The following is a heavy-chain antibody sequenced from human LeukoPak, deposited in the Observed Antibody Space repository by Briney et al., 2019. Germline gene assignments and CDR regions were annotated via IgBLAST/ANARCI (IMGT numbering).Heavy chain of an antibody. CDR2: ISGGGGST. CDR1: GFTFSSYA. J-gene: IGHJ4*02. CDR3: AKEYGSGSYFVDY. V-gene: IGHV3-23*01. Sequence: PGGSLRLSCAASGFTFSSYAMSWVRQAPGKGLEWVSGISGGGGSTYSADSVKGRFTISRDNSKNTLHLQMNSLRAEDTAIYYCAKEYGSGSYFVDYWGQGTLVTVSA. D-gene: IGHD3-10*01.